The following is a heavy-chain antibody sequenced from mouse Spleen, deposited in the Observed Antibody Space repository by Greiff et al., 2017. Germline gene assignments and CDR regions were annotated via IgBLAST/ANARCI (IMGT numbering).Heavy chain of an antibody. CDR1: GYAFSSYW. J-gene: IGHJ2*01. D-gene: IGHD2-10*02. CDR2: IYPGDGDT. Sequence: VQLQQSGAELVRPGSSVKISCKASGYAFSSYWMNWVKQRPGQGLEWIGQIYPGDGDTNYNGKFKGKATLTADKSSSTAYMQLSSLTSDDSAVYFCARRGVWPHYLDYWGQGTTLTVSS. V-gene: IGHV1-80*01. CDR3: ARRGVWPHYLDY.